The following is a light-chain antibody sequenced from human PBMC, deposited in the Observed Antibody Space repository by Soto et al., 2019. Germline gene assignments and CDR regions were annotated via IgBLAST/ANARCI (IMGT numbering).Light chain of an antibody. Sequence: EIVMTQSRATLSVSPGDRATLSCRASQSVGNDLAWYQQKPGQAPRLLIYDASTRATGIPARFSGSGSGTEFTLTISSLLSEDFAVYSCQQYNNWPLTFGGGAKVDIK. CDR2: DAS. V-gene: IGKV3D-15*01. CDR1: QSVGND. CDR3: QQYNNWPLT. J-gene: IGKJ4*01.